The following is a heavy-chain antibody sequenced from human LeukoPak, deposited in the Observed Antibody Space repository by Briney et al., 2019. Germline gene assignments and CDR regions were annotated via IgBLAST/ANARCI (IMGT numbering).Heavy chain of an antibody. V-gene: IGHV3-48*03. CDR2: ISSSGSTI. CDR1: GFTFSSYE. Sequence: QTGGSLRLSCAASGFTFSSYEMNWVRQAPGKGLEWVSYISSSGSTIYYAGSVKGRFTISRDNAKNSLYLQMNSLRAEDTAVYYCATSSSWYQGYFDYWGQGTLVTVSS. J-gene: IGHJ4*02. CDR3: ATSSSWYQGYFDY. D-gene: IGHD6-13*01.